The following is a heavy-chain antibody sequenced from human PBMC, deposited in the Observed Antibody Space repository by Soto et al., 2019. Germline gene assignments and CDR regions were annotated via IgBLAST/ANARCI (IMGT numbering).Heavy chain of an antibody. V-gene: IGHV1-46*01. CDR2: INPSGGST. CDR3: ARGKVHDYIWGSYRPPSDY. Sequence: ASVKVSCKASGYTFTSYYMHWVRQAPGQRLEWMGIINPSGGSTSYAQKFQGRVTMTRDTSTSTVYMELSSLRSEDTAVYYCARGKVHDYIWGSYRPPSDYWGQGTLVTVSS. CDR1: GYTFTSYY. D-gene: IGHD3-16*02. J-gene: IGHJ4*02.